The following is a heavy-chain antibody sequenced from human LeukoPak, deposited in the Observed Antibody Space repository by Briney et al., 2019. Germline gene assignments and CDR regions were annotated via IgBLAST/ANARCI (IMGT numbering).Heavy chain of an antibody. D-gene: IGHD6-13*01. J-gene: IGHJ4*02. V-gene: IGHV3-11*06. Sequence: GGSLRLSCAASGFTFSDYYMSWIRQAPGKGLEWVSSISSSSSYIYYADSVKGRFTISRDNAKNSLYLQMNSLRAEDTAVYYCARDHQYSSSWFDYWGQGTLVTVSS. CDR2: ISSSSSYI. CDR3: ARDHQYSSSWFDY. CDR1: GFTFSDYY.